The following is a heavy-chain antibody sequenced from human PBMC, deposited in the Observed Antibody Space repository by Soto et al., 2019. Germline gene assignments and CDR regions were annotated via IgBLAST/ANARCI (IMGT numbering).Heavy chain of an antibody. CDR3: AKSRGYSYAAIFDC. CDR2: ISGSGGST. J-gene: IGHJ4*02. CDR1: GLTFSSYG. D-gene: IGHD5-18*01. V-gene: IGHV3-23*01. Sequence: EVQLLQSGGGLVQPGGSLRLSCTASGLTFSSYGMSWVRQAPGKGLEWVSGISGSGGSTYYADSVKGRFTISRDNPENTLYLQMDSLRAEDTAVYYCAKSRGYSYAAIFDCWGQGTLVTVSS.